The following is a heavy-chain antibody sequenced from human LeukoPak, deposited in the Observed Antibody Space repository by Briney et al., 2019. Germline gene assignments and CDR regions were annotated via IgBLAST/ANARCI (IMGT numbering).Heavy chain of an antibody. CDR2: ISGRSGST. J-gene: IGHJ4*02. CDR3: AIRPDYDILTGYLPN. D-gene: IGHD3-9*01. V-gene: IGHV3-23*01. Sequence: GGSLRLSCAASGFTFSSNAMSWVRQAPGKGLEWVSAISGRSGSTYYADSVKGRFTISRDHSKNTLYLQMNSLRAEDTAVYYCAIRPDYDILTGYLPNWGQGTLVTVSS. CDR1: GFTFSSNA.